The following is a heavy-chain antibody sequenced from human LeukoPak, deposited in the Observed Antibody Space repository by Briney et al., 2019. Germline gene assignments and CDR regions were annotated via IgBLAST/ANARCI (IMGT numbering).Heavy chain of an antibody. J-gene: IGHJ4*02. D-gene: IGHD5-18*01. CDR3: ARDLGKTAMVDY. V-gene: IGHV3-30-3*01. CDR2: ISYDGSNK. CDR1: GFTFSSYA. Sequence: GGSLRLSCAASGFTFSSYAMHWVRQAPGKGLEWVAVISYDGSNKYYADSVKGRFTISRGNSKNTLYLQMSSLRAEDTAVYYCARDLGKTAMVDYWGQGTLVTVSS.